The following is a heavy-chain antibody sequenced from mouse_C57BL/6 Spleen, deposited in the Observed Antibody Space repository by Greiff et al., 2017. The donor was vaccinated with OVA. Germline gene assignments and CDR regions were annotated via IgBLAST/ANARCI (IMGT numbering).Heavy chain of an antibody. CDR2: INPGSGGT. V-gene: IGHV1-54*01. Sequence: QVQLQQSGAELVRPGTSVKVSCKASGYAFTNYLIEWVKQRPGQGLEWIGVINPGSGGTNYNEKFKGKATLTADKSSSTAYMQLSSLTSEDSAVYFCASSITTVVATEDYYAMDYWGQGTSVTVSS. J-gene: IGHJ4*01. D-gene: IGHD1-1*01. CDR3: ASSITTVVATEDYYAMDY. CDR1: GYAFTNYL.